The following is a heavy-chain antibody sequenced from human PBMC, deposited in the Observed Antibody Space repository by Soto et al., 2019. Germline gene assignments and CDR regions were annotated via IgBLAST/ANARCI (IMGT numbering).Heavy chain of an antibody. CDR2: ISAYNGNT. CDR1: GYTFTSYG. V-gene: IGHV1-18*01. Sequence: GASGKVSWKASGYTFTSYGISWGRQAPGQRLEWMGWISAYNGNTNYAQKLQGRVTMTTDTSTSTAYMELRSLRSDDTAVYYCARCRWYYDSSGYYYNWFDPWGQGTLVTVSS. CDR3: ARCRWYYDSSGYYYNWFDP. J-gene: IGHJ5*02. D-gene: IGHD3-22*01.